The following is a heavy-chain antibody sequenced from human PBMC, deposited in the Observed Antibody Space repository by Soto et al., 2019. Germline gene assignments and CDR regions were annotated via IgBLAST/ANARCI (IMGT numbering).Heavy chain of an antibody. CDR3: ARVRFGDPFDF. CDR2: FNPANRNT. Sequence: EAAVKVSCKVSGYTFTNYGSNWVRQAPGQGLEWVGWFNPANRNTNYAQKFQDRVSMTTDTSTNTAYMELRGLRSDDTAVYYCARVRFGDPFDFWGQGTLVTVSS. J-gene: IGHJ4*02. CDR1: GYTFTNYG. D-gene: IGHD2-21*02. V-gene: IGHV1-18*01.